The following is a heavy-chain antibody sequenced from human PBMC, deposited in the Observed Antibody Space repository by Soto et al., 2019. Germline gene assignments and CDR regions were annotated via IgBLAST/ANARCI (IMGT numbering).Heavy chain of an antibody. CDR2: INAGNGNT. Sequence: VQLVQSGAEVKKPGASVKVSCKASGYTFTSYAMHWVRQAPGQRLEWRGWINAGNGNTKYSQKFQGRVTITRDTSASTAYMELSSLRSEDTAVYYCARDGGCSGGSCYLNWFDPWGQGTLVTVSS. D-gene: IGHD2-15*01. CDR1: GYTFTSYA. J-gene: IGHJ5*02. V-gene: IGHV1-3*01. CDR3: ARDGGCSGGSCYLNWFDP.